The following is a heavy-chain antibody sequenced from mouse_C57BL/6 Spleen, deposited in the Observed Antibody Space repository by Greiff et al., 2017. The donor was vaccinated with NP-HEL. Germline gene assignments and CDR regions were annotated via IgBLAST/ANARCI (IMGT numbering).Heavy chain of an antibody. CDR2: IDPSDSYT. Sequence: QVQLQQPGAELVRPGTSVKLFCKASGYTFTSYWMHWVKQRPGQGLEWIGVIDPSDSYTNYNQKFKGKATLTVDTSSSTAYMQLSSLTSEDSAVYYCAREAPLDYWGQGTTLTVSS. CDR3: AREAPLDY. V-gene: IGHV1-59*01. J-gene: IGHJ2*01. CDR1: GYTFTSYW.